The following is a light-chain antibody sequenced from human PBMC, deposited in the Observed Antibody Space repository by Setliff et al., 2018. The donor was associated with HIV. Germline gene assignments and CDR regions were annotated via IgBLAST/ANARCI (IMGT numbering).Light chain of an antibody. CDR1: SSDVGRYNL. J-gene: IGLJ2*01. Sequence: QSALTQPASVSGSPGQSITISCTGTSSDVGRYNLVSWYQQHPGKAPKLMIYEVSNRPSGVSNRFSGSKSGNTASLTISGLQAEDEADYYCTSYSSITTLVFGGGTKVT. CDR2: EVS. V-gene: IGLV2-14*02. CDR3: TSYSSITTLV.